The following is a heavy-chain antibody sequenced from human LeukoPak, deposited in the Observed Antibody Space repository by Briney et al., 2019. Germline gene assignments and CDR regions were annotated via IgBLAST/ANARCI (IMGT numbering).Heavy chain of an antibody. CDR3: AKDRYADGFDY. D-gene: IGHD3-9*01. J-gene: IGHJ4*02. CDR1: GFTFSSYA. CDR2: ISGSGGST. V-gene: IGHV3-23*01. Sequence: GSLRLSCAASGFTFSSYAMSWVRQAPGKGLEWVSAISGSGGSTYYADSVKGGVTISRDNSKRTLYMQMNRLRAEDTAVYYCAKDRYADGFDYWGQGTLVTVSS.